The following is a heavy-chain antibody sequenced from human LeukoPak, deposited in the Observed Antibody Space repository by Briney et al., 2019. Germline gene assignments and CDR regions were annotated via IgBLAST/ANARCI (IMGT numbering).Heavy chain of an antibody. CDR2: ISSSSSTI. CDR1: GFTFSSYS. CDR3: ARDVQGDYDFWSGYYTGAYFDY. J-gene: IGHJ4*02. D-gene: IGHD3-3*01. V-gene: IGHV3-48*01. Sequence: GGSLRLSCAASGFTFSSYSMNWVRQAPGKGLEWVSCISSSSSTIYYADSVKGRFTISRDNAKNSLYLQMNSLRAEDTAVYYCARDVQGDYDFWSGYYTGAYFDYWGQGTLVTVSS.